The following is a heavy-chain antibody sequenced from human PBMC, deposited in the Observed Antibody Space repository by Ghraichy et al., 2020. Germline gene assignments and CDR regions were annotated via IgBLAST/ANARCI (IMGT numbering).Heavy chain of an antibody. CDR1: GGSISSSPYY. Sequence: SETLSLTCTVSGGSISSSPYYWGWIRQPPGTGLEWIGSIFYSGSTYYNPSLKSRLTISVDTSKNQFSLKLSSVTAADTAVYYCSAYNWNQDLPFDFWGQGTLVIVSS. CDR2: IFYSGST. CDR3: SAYNWNQDLPFDF. D-gene: IGHD1-20*01. J-gene: IGHJ4*02. V-gene: IGHV4-39*01.